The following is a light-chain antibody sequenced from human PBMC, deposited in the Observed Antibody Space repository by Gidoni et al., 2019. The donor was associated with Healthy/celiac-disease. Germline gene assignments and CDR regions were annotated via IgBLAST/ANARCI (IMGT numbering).Light chain of an antibody. CDR2: KAS. CDR3: QQYNSYSHMYT. V-gene: IGKV1-5*03. Sequence: IQMTQSPSTLSASVGDRVTITCRASQSISSWLAWYQQKPGKAPKLLIYKASSLESGVPSRFSGSGSGTEFTLTISSLQPDDFATYYCQQYNSYSHMYTFGQGTKLEIK. J-gene: IGKJ2*01. CDR1: QSISSW.